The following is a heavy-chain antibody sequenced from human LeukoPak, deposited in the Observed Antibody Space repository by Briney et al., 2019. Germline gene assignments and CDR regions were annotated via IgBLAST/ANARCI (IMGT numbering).Heavy chain of an antibody. V-gene: IGHV1-18*01. CDR2: ISAYNGNT. Sequence: GASVKVSCKASGYTFTSYGISWVRQAPGQGLEWMGWISAYNGNTNYAQKLQGRVTMTTDTSTSTAYMELRSLRSDDTAVYYCARDRDGPYYYYGMDVWGQGTTVTVSS. CDR1: GYTFTSYG. J-gene: IGHJ6*02. CDR3: ARDRDGPYYYYGMDV. D-gene: IGHD3-10*01.